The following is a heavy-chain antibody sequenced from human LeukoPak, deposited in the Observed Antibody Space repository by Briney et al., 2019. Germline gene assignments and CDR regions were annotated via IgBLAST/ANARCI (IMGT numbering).Heavy chain of an antibody. CDR1: GYSISSDYY. J-gene: IGHJ4*02. CDR3: ARHMYSSGWYGGGYYFDY. Sequence: PSETLSLTCTVSGYSISSDYYWGWIRQPPGKGLEWIGSIYHSGSTYYNPSLKSRVTISVDTSKNQFSLKLSSVTAADTAVYYCARHMYSSGWYGGGYYFDYWGQGTLVTVSS. CDR2: IYHSGST. V-gene: IGHV4-38-2*02. D-gene: IGHD6-19*01.